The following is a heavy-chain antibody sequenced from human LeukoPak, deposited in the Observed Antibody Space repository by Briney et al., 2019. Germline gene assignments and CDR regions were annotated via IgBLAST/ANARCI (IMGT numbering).Heavy chain of an antibody. CDR2: IIGNGGWA. Sequence: GGSLRLSCAASGLTFSSYAMMWLRRAPGKGLEWVSAIIGNGGWALYADSVKGRFTISRDNAKNSVFLEMSSLRVEDTAVYYCVRDVELWGQGTLVTASS. D-gene: IGHD1-1*01. CDR3: VRDVEL. V-gene: IGHV3-23*01. CDR1: GLTFSSYA. J-gene: IGHJ4*02.